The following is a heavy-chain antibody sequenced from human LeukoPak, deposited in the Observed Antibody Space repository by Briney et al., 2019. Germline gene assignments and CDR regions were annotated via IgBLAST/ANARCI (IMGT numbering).Heavy chain of an antibody. CDR1: GYTLTGYY. D-gene: IGHD3-10*01. J-gene: IGHJ4*02. Sequence: ASVKVSCKASGYTLTGYYMHGVRQAPGPGLEWMGWINPNSGGTNYVQKFQGRVTMNRDTSISKAYMELSRLRSDDTAVYYCARDPPPNRFGEEQDDYWGQGTLVTVSS. CDR3: ARDPPPNRFGEEQDDY. V-gene: IGHV1-2*02. CDR2: INPNSGGT.